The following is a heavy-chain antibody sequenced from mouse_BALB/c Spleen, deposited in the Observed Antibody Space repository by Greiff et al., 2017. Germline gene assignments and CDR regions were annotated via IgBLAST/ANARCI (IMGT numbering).Heavy chain of an antibody. J-gene: IGHJ2*01. V-gene: IGHV1S81*02. CDR2: INPSNGGT. CDR1: GYTFTSYY. CDR3: TRSENFDY. Sequence: VQLQHPGAELVKPGASVKLSCKASGYTFTSYYMYWVKQRPGQGLEWIGGINPSNGGTNFNEKFKSKATLTVDKSSSTAYMQLSSLTSEDSAVYYCTRSENFDYWGQGTTLTVSS.